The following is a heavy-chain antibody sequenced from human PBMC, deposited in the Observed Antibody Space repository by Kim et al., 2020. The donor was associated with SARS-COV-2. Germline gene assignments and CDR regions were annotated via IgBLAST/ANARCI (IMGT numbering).Heavy chain of an antibody. J-gene: IGHJ5*02. D-gene: IGHD3-10*01. V-gene: IGHV4-61*02. CDR3: ARETYYYGSGSYFWFDP. CDR1: GGSISSGSYY. Sequence: SETLSLTCTVSGGSISSGSYYWSWIRQPAGKGLEWIGRIYTSGSTNYNPSLKSRVTISVDTSKNQFSLKLSSVTAADTAVYYCARETYYYGSGSYFWFDPWGQGTLVTVSS. CDR2: IYTSGST.